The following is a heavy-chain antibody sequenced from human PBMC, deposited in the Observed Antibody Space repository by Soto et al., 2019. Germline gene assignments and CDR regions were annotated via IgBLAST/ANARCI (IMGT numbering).Heavy chain of an antibody. CDR2: IWYDGSNK. CDR1: GFTFSSYG. CDR3: ARVFDSSGYGPFDS. Sequence: QVQLVESGGGVVQPGRSLRLSCAASGFTFSSYGMHWVRQAPGKGLEWVAVIWYDGSNKYYADSVKGRFTISRDNSKNTLYLQMNSLRAEDTAVYYCARVFDSSGYGPFDSWGQGTLVTVSS. J-gene: IGHJ4*02. D-gene: IGHD3-22*01. V-gene: IGHV3-33*01.